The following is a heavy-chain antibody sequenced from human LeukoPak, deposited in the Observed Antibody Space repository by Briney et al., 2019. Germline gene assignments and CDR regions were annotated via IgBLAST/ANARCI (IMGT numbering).Heavy chain of an antibody. J-gene: IGHJ6*02. CDR2: INPNSGGT. D-gene: IGHD5-18*01. CDR1: GYTFTGYY. CDR3: ARDESGYSYGYSDYGVDV. V-gene: IGHV1-2*02. Sequence: ASVKVSCKASGYTFTGYYMHWVRQAPGQGLEWMGWINPNSGGTNYAQKFQGRVTMTRDTSISTAYMELSRLRSDDTAVYYCARDESGYSYGYSDYGVDVWGQGTTVTVSS.